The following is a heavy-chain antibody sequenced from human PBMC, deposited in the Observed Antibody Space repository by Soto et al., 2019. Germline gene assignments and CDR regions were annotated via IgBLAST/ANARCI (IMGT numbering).Heavy chain of an antibody. V-gene: IGHV3-23*01. CDR3: AKWSSGEGYYYGMDV. D-gene: IGHD3-16*01. Sequence: PGGSLRLSCAASGFTFSSYAMSWVRQAPGKGLEWVSAISGSGGSTYYADSVKGRFTISRDNSKNTLYLQMNSLRAEDTAVYYCAKWSSGEGYYYGMDVWGQGTTVTVSS. CDR1: GFTFSSYA. CDR2: ISGSGGST. J-gene: IGHJ6*02.